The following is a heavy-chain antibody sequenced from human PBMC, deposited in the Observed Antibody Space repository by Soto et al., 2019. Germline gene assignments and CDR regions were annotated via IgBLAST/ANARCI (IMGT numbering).Heavy chain of an antibody. CDR2: ITGSGGST. D-gene: IGHD2-21*01. CDR1: GFTFSNHA. CDR3: AELLNH. V-gene: IGHV3-23*01. Sequence: PGGSLRLSCAASGFTFSNHAMSWVRQAPGKGLEWVSSITGSGGSTYYADSVKGRFTISRDNSKNTLSLQMNSLRVDDTAVYYCAELLNHWGQGTLVTVSS. J-gene: IGHJ4*02.